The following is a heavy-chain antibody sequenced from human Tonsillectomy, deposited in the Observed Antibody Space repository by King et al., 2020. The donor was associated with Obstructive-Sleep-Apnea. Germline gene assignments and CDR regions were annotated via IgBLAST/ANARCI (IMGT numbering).Heavy chain of an antibody. CDR3: ARDNFHANSLLYAMDV. J-gene: IGHJ6*02. CDR1: GFAFSFYT. D-gene: IGHD2/OR15-2a*01. Sequence: VQLVESGGGVVQPGRSLRLSCAASGFAFSFYTMYWVRQAPGKGLEWVALISYDGTENYYGDSVKGRFTISRHNYKDILYLQMNSLRAEDSAVYFCARDNFHANSLLYAMDVWGQGTTVTVSS. V-gene: IGHV3-30*04. CDR2: ISYDGTEN.